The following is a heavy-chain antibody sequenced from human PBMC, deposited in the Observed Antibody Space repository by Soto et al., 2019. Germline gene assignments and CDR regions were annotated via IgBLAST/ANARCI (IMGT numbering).Heavy chain of an antibody. V-gene: IGHV4-31*03. CDR1: GGSITGGFSY. Sequence: QLQLRESGPGLVQHAQTLSLTCTVAGGSITGGFSYWTWVRQHPGKGLEWVGHIYYSGTAYYNPSLKRRVALSVDPSQNRFSLKLSSVTAADTAIYFCARSLPGGTVFYMDIWGEGTTVTVSS. D-gene: IGHD1-26*01. J-gene: IGHJ6*03. CDR2: IYYSGTA. CDR3: ARSLPGGTVFYMDI.